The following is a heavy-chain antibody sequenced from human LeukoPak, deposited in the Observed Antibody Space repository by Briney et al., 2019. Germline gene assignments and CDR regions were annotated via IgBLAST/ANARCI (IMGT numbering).Heavy chain of an antibody. CDR3: ARDPVSYYYDSSGYYDRRGYFDY. J-gene: IGHJ4*02. CDR1: GYTFTRWN. V-gene: IGHV1-18*01. Sequence: ASVKVSCKASGYTFTRWNFSWVRQAPGQGLEWMGWISAYNGNTNYAQKLQGRVTMTTDTSTSTAYMELRSLRSDDTAVYYCARDPVSYYYDSSGYYDRRGYFDYWGQGTLVTVSS. CDR2: ISAYNGNT. D-gene: IGHD3-22*01.